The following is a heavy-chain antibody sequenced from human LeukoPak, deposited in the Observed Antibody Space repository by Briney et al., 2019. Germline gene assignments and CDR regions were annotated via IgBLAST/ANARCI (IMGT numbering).Heavy chain of an antibody. D-gene: IGHD1-26*01. CDR3: ARVGGSYSYYYYMDV. CDR2: ISGSSTDI. V-gene: IGHV3-21*01. CDR1: GFTFRSYS. J-gene: IGHJ6*03. Sequence: GGSLRLSCAASGFTFRSYSMNWVRQAPGKGLEWVSSISGSSTDIYYADSVKGRFTISRDNAKNSLYLQMNSLRAEDTAVYYCARVGGSYSYYYYMDVWGKGTTVTVSS.